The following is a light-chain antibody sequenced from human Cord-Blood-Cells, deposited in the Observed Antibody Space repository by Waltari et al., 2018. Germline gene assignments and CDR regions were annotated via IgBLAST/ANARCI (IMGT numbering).Light chain of an antibody. CDR1: QSVSHSY. CDR2: GAS. Sequence: EIVLPQSPGTLSLSPGERATLSCRASQSVSHSYLAWYQQKPGQSPRLLIYGASSRATGIPDRFSGSGSGTDFTLTISRLEPEDFAVYYCQQYGSSPRTFGQGTKVEIK. CDR3: QQYGSSPRT. V-gene: IGKV3-20*01. J-gene: IGKJ1*01.